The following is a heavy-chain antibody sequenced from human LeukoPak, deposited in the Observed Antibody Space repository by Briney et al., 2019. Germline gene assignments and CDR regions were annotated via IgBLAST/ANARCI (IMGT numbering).Heavy chain of an antibody. CDR3: AKAWDSGYVDYFDY. D-gene: IGHD5-12*01. J-gene: IGHJ4*02. V-gene: IGHV3-30*18. CDR2: ISYDGSNK. Sequence: PGGSLRLSCAASGFTFSSYGMHWVRQAPGKGLEWVAVISYDGSNKYYADSVKGRFTISRDNSKNTLYLQMNSLRAEDTAVYYCAKAWDSGYVDYFDYWGQGTLVTVSS. CDR1: GFTFSSYG.